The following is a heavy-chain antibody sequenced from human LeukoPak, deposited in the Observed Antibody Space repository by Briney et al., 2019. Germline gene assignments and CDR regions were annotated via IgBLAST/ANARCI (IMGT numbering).Heavy chain of an antibody. J-gene: IGHJ4*02. V-gene: IGHV3-33*08. D-gene: IGHD1-14*01. Sequence: PGGSLRLSCAASGFTFSGCGMHWVRQAPGKGLEWVAVIWYDGSNKYYADSVKGRFTISRDNSKNTLYLQMNSLRAEDTAVYYCARLITPDDFDYWGQGTLVTVSS. CDR3: ARLITPDDFDY. CDR2: IWYDGSNK. CDR1: GFTFSGCG.